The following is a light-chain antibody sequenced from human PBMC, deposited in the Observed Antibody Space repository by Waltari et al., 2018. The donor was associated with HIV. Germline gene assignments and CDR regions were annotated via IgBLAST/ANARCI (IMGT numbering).Light chain of an antibody. CDR1: KLGDKY. CDR2: QDS. CDR3: QAWDSSTGV. J-gene: IGLJ1*01. V-gene: IGLV3-1*01. Sequence: SYELTQPPSVSVSPGQTASITCSGDKLGDKYACWYQQKPGQSPVLDIYQDSKRHSGIPERCSVSNSGNAATLTISGTQAMDEADYYCQAWDSSTGVFGTGTKVTVL.